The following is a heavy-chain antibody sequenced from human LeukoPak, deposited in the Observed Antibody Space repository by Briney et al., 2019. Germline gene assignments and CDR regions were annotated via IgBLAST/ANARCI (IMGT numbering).Heavy chain of an antibody. D-gene: IGHD6-6*01. V-gene: IGHV1-69*05. CDR3: ARGLAARRTYYFDY. Sequence: GSSVKVSCKASGGTFSSYAISWVRQAPGQGLEWMGGIIPIFGTANYAQKFQGRVTITTDESTSAAYMELSSLRSEHTAVYYCARGLAARRTYYFDYWGQGTLVTASS. J-gene: IGHJ4*02. CDR1: GGTFSSYA. CDR2: IIPIFGTA.